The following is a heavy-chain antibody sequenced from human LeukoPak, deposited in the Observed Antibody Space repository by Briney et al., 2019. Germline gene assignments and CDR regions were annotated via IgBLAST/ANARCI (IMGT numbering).Heavy chain of an antibody. V-gene: IGHV3-7*04. CDR3: ARELAVAGFDY. CDR1: GFTFNSYW. Sequence: GGSLRLSCAASGFTFNSYWMSWVRQAPGKGLEWVANIKQDGSEKYYVDSVKGRFTISRDNTKTSLYLQMNSLRAEDTAVYYCARELAVAGFDYWGQGTLVSVSS. J-gene: IGHJ4*02. CDR2: IKQDGSEK. D-gene: IGHD6-19*01.